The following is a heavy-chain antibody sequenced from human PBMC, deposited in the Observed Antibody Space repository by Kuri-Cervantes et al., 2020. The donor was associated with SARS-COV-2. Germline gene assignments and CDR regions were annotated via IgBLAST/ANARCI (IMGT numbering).Heavy chain of an antibody. J-gene: IGHJ5*02. D-gene: IGHD2-2*01. CDR1: GFTFSSYS. CDR3: ARGHIVVVPAARNWFDP. Sequence: GSLRLSCAASGFTFSSYSMNWVRQAPGKGLEWIGEINHSGSTNYNPSLKSRVTISVDTSKNQFSLKLSSVTAADTAVYYCARGHIVVVPAARNWFDPWGQGTLVTVSS. V-gene: IGHV4-34*01. CDR2: INHSGST.